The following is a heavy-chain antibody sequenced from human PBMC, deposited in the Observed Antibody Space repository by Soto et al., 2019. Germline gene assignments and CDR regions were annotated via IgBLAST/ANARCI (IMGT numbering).Heavy chain of an antibody. J-gene: IGHJ4*02. Sequence: ASVEVSCKASGYTFSSYGISWVRQAPGQGLEWMGWISAYNGNTNYAQKLQGRVTMTTDTSTSTAYMEVRSLRSDDTAVYYCARSIAAAVDLDYWGQGTLVTVSS. CDR2: ISAYNGNT. V-gene: IGHV1-18*01. D-gene: IGHD6-13*01. CDR1: GYTFSSYG. CDR3: ARSIAAAVDLDY.